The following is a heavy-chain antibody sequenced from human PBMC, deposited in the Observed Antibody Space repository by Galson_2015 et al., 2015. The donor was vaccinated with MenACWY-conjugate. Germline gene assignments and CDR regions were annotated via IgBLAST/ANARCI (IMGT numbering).Heavy chain of an antibody. CDR1: GFTFSNYA. Sequence: SLRLSCAASGFTFSNYAMTWVCQAPGKGLEWVSSINNRGSATYYVDSVKGRFTISRDNSKNTLFLQMNSLRAEDTALYYCAKPISSYYDFMTGDSWGQGTLVTVSS. D-gene: IGHD3-3*01. V-gene: IGHV3-23*01. CDR3: AKPISSYYDFMTGDS. CDR2: INNRGSAT. J-gene: IGHJ4*02.